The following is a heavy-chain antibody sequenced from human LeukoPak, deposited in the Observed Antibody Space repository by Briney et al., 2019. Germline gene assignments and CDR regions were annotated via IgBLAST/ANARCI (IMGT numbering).Heavy chain of an antibody. V-gene: IGHV3-23*01. CDR2: ISGSGGST. CDR1: GFTFSSYA. CDR3: AKVTGRSYYDILSRTGYFQH. D-gene: IGHD3-9*01. Sequence: TGGSLRLSCAASGFTFSSYAMSWVRQAPGKGLEWVSAISGSGGSTYYADSAKGRFTISRDNSKNTLYLQMNSLRAEDTAVYYCAKVTGRSYYDILSRTGYFQHWGQGTLVTVSS. J-gene: IGHJ1*01.